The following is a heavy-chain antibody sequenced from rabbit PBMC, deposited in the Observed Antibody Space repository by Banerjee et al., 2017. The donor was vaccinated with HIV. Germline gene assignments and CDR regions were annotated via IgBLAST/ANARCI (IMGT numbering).Heavy chain of an antibody. J-gene: IGHJ4*01. Sequence: QSLEESGGDLVKPGGTLTLTCTASGFTLSSGYWICWVRQAPGQGLEWIACIYAGRSGTTYYASWAKGRFTISKTSSTTVTLQMTSLTAADTATYFCARSPYYIDGYGDYAPFNLWGQGTLVTVS. D-gene: IGHD6-1*01. CDR1: GFTLSSGYW. V-gene: IGHV1S40*01. CDR3: ARSPYYIDGYGDYAPFNL. CDR2: IYAGRSGTT.